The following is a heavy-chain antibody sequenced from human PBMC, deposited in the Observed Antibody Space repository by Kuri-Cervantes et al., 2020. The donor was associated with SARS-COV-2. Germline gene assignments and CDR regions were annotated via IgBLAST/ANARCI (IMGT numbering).Heavy chain of an antibody. V-gene: IGHV3-21*01. CDR1: GFSLSRYT. Sequence: GGSLRLSCAASGFSLSRYTMNWVRQAPGKGLEWVSSISSSSSSYIYYADSVKGRFTISRDNAKNSLYLQMNSLRAEDTAVYYCARDPGYCSSTSCYVAYFDYWGQGTLVTVSS. J-gene: IGHJ4*02. CDR3: ARDPGYCSSTSCYVAYFDY. D-gene: IGHD2-2*01. CDR2: ISSSSSSYI.